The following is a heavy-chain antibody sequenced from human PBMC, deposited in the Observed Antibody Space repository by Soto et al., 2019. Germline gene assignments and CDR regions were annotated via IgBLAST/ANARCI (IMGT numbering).Heavy chain of an antibody. CDR2: IYYSGST. Sequence: QVHLQESGPGLLKPSQTLSLTCTVSGASISSGGYYWTWIRQHPGKGLEWIGYIYYSGSTYSNPSLKSRVTISVDTSKNPFSLKLSYVTAADTAVYYCARAPLNWGQGTLVTVSS. J-gene: IGHJ4*02. CDR3: ARAPLN. CDR1: GASISSGGYY. V-gene: IGHV4-31*03.